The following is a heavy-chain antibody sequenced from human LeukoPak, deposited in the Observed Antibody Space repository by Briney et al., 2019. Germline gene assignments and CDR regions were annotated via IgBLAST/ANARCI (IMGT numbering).Heavy chain of an antibody. CDR1: GFTFSSYS. J-gene: IGHJ4*02. CDR2: INSHGTGT. V-gene: IGHV3-74*01. D-gene: IGHD4-17*01. Sequence: GGSLRLSCAASGFTFSSYSMNWVRQAPGKGLEWVSRINSHGTGTSYADSVKGRFTISRDNAKNTLYLQMNSLRVEDTAVYYCVRDGDGDYPIDYWGQGTLVTVSS. CDR3: VRDGDGDYPIDY.